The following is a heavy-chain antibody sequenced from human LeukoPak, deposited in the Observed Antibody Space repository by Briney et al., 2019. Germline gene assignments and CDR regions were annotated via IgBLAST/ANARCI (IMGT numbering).Heavy chain of an antibody. CDR2: MNPNSGNT. D-gene: IGHD5-24*01. V-gene: IGHV1-8*01. CDR1: GYTFTSYD. J-gene: IGHJ4*02. CDR3: ARSDPRMATRRAASDY. Sequence: GASVKVSCKASGYTFTSYDINWVRQATGQGLERMGWMNPNSGNTGYAQKFQGRVTMTRNTSISTAYMELSSLRSEDTAVYYCARSDPRMATRRAASDYWGQGTLVTVSS.